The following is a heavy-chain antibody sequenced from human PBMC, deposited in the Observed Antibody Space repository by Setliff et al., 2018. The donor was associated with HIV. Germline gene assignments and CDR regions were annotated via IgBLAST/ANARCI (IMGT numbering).Heavy chain of an antibody. V-gene: IGHV1-18*01. Sequence: ASVKVSCKASGYTFSNYGISWVRQAPGQGLERMGWISAHTGHTNFARSFQGRVSMTIDASTTMAYMELRNLKSDDTAVYYCARLGSGWSDSYYYAMDAWGRGTTVT. CDR1: GYTFSNYG. D-gene: IGHD6-19*01. J-gene: IGHJ6*02. CDR3: ARLGSGWSDSYYYAMDA. CDR2: ISAHTGHT.